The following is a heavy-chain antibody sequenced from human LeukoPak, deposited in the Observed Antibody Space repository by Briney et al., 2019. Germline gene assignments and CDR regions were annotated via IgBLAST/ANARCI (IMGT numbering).Heavy chain of an antibody. Sequence: GGSLRLSCAGSGFTFSNHWMSWVRQAPGKGLEWVANINQDGSVKHYVDSVKGRFTISRDNARNSLFLQMNSLRAEDTAVYYCARIDSGGFTFDYWGQGTLVTVSS. CDR3: ARIDSGGFTFDY. V-gene: IGHV3-7*01. CDR1: GFTFSNHW. J-gene: IGHJ4*02. D-gene: IGHD3-22*01. CDR2: INQDGSVK.